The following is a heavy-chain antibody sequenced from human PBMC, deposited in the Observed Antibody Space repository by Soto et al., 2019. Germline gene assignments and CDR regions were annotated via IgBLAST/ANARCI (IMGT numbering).Heavy chain of an antibody. CDR2: ISSSGSTI. D-gene: IGHD3-22*01. Sequence: PGGSLRLSCAASGFTFSTFNMNWVRQAPGKGLEWVSYISSSGSTIYYADSVKGRFTISRDNAKNSLYLQMNSLRDEDTAVYYCARVVDYYDPYYYYGMDVWGQGTTVTVSS. CDR1: GFTFSTFN. J-gene: IGHJ6*02. CDR3: ARVVDYYDPYYYYGMDV. V-gene: IGHV3-48*02.